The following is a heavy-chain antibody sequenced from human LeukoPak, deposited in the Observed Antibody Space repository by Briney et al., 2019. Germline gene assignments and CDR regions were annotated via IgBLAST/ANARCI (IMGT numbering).Heavy chain of an antibody. CDR3: ARITMGATSANFYYYFLDA. V-gene: IGHV3-64*02. CDR2: IISHGGST. J-gene: IGHJ6*03. CDR1: GFTFSGYT. D-gene: IGHD3-3*01. Sequence: GGSLRLSCAASGFTFSGYTLHWVRQAPGKGLEYVSAIISHGGSTHYADSVKGRFTVSRDNAKNTLYLQMDSLRAEDMAVYYCARITMGATSANFYYYFLDAWGKGTTVTVSS.